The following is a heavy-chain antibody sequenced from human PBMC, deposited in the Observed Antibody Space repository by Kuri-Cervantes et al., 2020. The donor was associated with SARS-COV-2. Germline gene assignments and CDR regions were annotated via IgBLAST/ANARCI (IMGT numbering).Heavy chain of an antibody. CDR2: ISSSSSYI. CDR1: GFTFSSYS. Sequence: GESLKISCSASGFTFSSYSMNWVRQAPGKGLEWVSSISSSSSYIYYADSVKGQFTISRDNAKNSLYLQMNSLRAEDTAVYYCATPYYDFWGGYYFSDMDVWGKGTTVTVSS. J-gene: IGHJ6*03. D-gene: IGHD3-3*01. V-gene: IGHV3-21*01. CDR3: ATPYYDFWGGYYFSDMDV.